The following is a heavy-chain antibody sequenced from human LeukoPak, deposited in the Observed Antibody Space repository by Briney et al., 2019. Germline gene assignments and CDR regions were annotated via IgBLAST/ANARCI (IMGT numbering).Heavy chain of an antibody. D-gene: IGHD6-13*01. CDR1: GGSISSYY. Sequence: SETLSLTCTVSGGSISSYYWSWIRQPAGKGLEWIGRIYTSGSTNYNPSLKSRVTMSVDTSKNQFSLKLSSVTAADTAVYYCARGIAAAGSRWVWFDPWGQGTLVTVSS. J-gene: IGHJ5*02. CDR3: ARGIAAAGSRWVWFDP. CDR2: IYTSGST. V-gene: IGHV4-4*07.